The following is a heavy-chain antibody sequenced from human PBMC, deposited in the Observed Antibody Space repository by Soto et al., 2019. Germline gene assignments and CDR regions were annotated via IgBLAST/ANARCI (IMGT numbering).Heavy chain of an antibody. D-gene: IGHD3-16*01. CDR1: GFTFRSYV. CDR3: ARWGTTGGLDV. J-gene: IGHJ1*01. Sequence: QVQLVESGGGVVQPGTSLRVSCVGSGFTFRSYVIHWVRQAPGKGLEWVALTSYDGSDKYDDDSVRGRFTISRDNSRNTVDLQMDSLSLEDTALYYCARWGTTGGLDVWGQGTLVSVSS. V-gene: IGHV3-30*19. CDR2: TSYDGSDK.